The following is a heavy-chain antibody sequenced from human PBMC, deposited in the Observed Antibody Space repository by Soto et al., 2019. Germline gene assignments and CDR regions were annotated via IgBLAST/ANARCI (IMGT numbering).Heavy chain of an antibody. D-gene: IGHD2-15*01. J-gene: IGHJ6*02. CDR1: GLTISNAW. V-gene: IGHV3-15*07. Sequence: EVQLVESGGGFIYPGGSLRLSCAASGLTISNAWMNWVRQAPGKGLEWVGRIKTNAEGGTTDYAAAVKGRFTVSRDDSRNTLYRQMNSLKTEDTAVYYCTTGSVEGVWGQGTTVTVS. CDR2: IKTNAEGGTT. CDR3: TTGSVEGV.